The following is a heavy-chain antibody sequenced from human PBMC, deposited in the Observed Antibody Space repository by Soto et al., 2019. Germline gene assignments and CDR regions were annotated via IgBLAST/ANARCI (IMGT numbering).Heavy chain of an antibody. V-gene: IGHV3-30-3*01. Sequence: QVQIVESGGGVVQPGRSLRLSCAASGFTFSSYPMHWVRQAPGKGLEWVTVISYDGSSQSYADSVKGRFTISRDNSKDTLYLQMHSLRSEDTAVYYCARGPITQTSSIDHWGQGTLVTVSS. D-gene: IGHD1-20*01. CDR1: GFTFSSYP. J-gene: IGHJ4*02. CDR2: ISYDGSSQ. CDR3: ARGPITQTSSIDH.